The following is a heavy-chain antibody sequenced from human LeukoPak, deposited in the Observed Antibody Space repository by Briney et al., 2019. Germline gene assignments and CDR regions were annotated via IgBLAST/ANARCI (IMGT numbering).Heavy chain of an antibody. CDR1: GFTFSSNW. CDR2: INEDGSTT. Sequence: GGSLRLSCAASGFTFSSNWMHWVRQAPGKGLVWVSRINEDGSTTNYADSVKGRFTISRNNAKNTLYLQMNSLRAEDTAVYYCVRDLGGRSGHWGQGTLVTVSS. J-gene: IGHJ4*02. CDR3: VRDLGGRSGH. V-gene: IGHV3-74*01. D-gene: IGHD1-26*01.